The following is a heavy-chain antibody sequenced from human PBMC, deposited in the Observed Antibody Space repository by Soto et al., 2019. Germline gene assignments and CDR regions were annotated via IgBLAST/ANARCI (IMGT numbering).Heavy chain of an antibody. V-gene: IGHV3-30*02. CDR2: IWYDGSND. D-gene: IGHD6-6*01. J-gene: IGHJ6*02. CDR1: GFNLSRHV. Sequence: QPGGSLRLSCAASGFNLSRHVMHWVRQAPGKGLEWVAVIWYDGSNDYYADSVKGRFTISRDNSKNTLYLQMNSLRAEDTAVYYCAKDSRGSSRYYYYYGMDVWGQGTTVTVSS. CDR3: AKDSRGSSRYYYYYGMDV.